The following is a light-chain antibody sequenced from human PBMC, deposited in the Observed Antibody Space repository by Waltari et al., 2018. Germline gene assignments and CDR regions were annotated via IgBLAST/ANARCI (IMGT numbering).Light chain of an antibody. CDR3: QVWDSSTDHVV. CDR2: YDS. V-gene: IGLV3-21*04. Sequence: SYVLTQPPSVSVAPGKTAILSCAGDNIGRKTVHWYQQKPGQAPVLVIYYDSDRPSGIPERFSGSNPANMATLTIIRVEAGDEADYWCQVWDSSTDHVVFGGGTKLTVL. CDR1: NIGRKT. J-gene: IGLJ3*02.